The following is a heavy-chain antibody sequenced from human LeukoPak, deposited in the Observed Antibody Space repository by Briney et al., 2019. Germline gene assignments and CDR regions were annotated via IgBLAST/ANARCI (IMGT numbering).Heavy chain of an antibody. CDR3: ARDIAHVRKHPSYSSSLYYYHMDV. D-gene: IGHD6-6*01. J-gene: IGHJ6*03. Sequence: PGGSLRLSCAASGFTFSSYSMNWVRQAPGKGLEWVSYISSSSSTIYYAGSVKGRFTISRDNAKNSLYLQMNSLRAEDTAVYYCARDIAHVRKHPSYSSSLYYYHMDVWGKGTTVTVSS. CDR2: ISSSSSTI. V-gene: IGHV3-48*01. CDR1: GFTFSSYS.